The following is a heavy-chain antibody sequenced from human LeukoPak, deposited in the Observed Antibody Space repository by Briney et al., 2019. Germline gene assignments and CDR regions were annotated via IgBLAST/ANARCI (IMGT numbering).Heavy chain of an antibody. CDR1: GFTFSSYS. V-gene: IGHV3-48*04. Sequence: GGSLRLSCAASGFTFSSYSMNWVRQAPGKGLEWVSYISSSGSTIYYADSVKGRFTISRDNAKNSLYLQMNSLRAEDTAVYYCARDSTAMVLYYYYGMDVWGQGTTVTVSS. CDR2: ISSSGSTI. J-gene: IGHJ6*02. CDR3: ARDSTAMVLYYYYGMDV. D-gene: IGHD5-18*01.